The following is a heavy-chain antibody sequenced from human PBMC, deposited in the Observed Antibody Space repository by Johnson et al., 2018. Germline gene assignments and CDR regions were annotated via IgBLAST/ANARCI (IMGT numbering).Heavy chain of an antibody. J-gene: IGHJ1*01. D-gene: IGHD3-3*01. Sequence: QVQLVQSGGGVVQPGRSLRLSCAASGFTFSSYGMHWVRQAPGKGLEWVAVISDDGRKKFYADSVKGRFTISRDNSKNTLYLQMNSLRAEDTAVYYCAVPNGGYFDFWSGLEYFQHWGQGTLVTVSS. CDR1: GFTFSSYG. CDR2: ISDDGRKK. CDR3: AVPNGGYFDFWSGLEYFQH. V-gene: IGHV3-30*03.